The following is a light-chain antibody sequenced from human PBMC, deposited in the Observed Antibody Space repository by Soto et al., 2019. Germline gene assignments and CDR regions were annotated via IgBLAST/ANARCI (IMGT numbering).Light chain of an antibody. CDR1: SSDVGGYNY. CDR3: CSYVGRNTYV. CDR2: DVS. V-gene: IGLV2-11*01. J-gene: IGLJ1*01. Sequence: QSALTQPRSASGSPGQSITISCTGTSSDVGGYNYVSWHQQHPAKAPKLIIFDVSKRPSGVPNRFSGSKSGNTASLTISGLRAEDEADYYCCSYVGRNTYVFGTGTKVTVL.